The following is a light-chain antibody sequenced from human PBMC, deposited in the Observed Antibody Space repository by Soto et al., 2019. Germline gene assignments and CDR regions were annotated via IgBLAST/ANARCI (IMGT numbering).Light chain of an antibody. CDR2: GAS. Sequence: EIVLTQSPGTLSLSPGERATLSCRASQSVSSSYLAWYQQKPGQAPRLLIYGASSRATGIPDRFSGSGSGTDFPLTISRLEPEDFAVYYCQQYGSSPFVTFGGGTKVEIK. CDR3: QQYGSSPFVT. V-gene: IGKV3-20*01. CDR1: QSVSSSY. J-gene: IGKJ4*01.